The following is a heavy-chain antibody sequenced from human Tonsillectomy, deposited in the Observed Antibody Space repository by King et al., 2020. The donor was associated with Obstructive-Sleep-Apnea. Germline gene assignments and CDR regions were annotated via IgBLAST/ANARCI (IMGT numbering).Heavy chain of an antibody. J-gene: IGHJ6*02. D-gene: IGHD3-16*01. CDR2: IKSKTDGGTT. Sequence: VQLVESGGGLVKPGGSLRLSCAASGFTFINAWMNWVRQAPGRGLEWFGRIKSKTDGGTTDYVSPVKGRFIISRDDSKNTLYLQMNSLKTEDTARYYCTPMGYYYGLDVWGQGTTVTVSS. CDR3: TPMGYYYGLDV. CDR1: GFTFINAW. V-gene: IGHV3-15*01.